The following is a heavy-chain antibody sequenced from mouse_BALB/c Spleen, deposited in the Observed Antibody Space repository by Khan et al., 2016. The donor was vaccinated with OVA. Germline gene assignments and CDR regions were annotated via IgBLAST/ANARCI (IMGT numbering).Heavy chain of an antibody. V-gene: IGHV1-31*01. CDR3: TRHGYVAWFTY. D-gene: IGHD2-2*01. Sequence: VQLQQSGPELMKPGASVKISCKASGYSFTSYYIHWMIESHGTSLEWIGYIDPFSGATTYNQKFKGKATLTVDKSSNTAYIHLRNPTSEDSASYYGTRHGYVAWFTYWGQGTLVTVSA. J-gene: IGHJ3*01. CDR1: GYSFTSYY. CDR2: IDPFSGAT.